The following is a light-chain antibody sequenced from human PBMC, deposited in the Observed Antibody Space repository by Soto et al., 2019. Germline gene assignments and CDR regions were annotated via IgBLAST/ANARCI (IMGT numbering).Light chain of an antibody. V-gene: IGKV3-20*01. CDR1: QSVSSNY. Sequence: EIVLTQSPGTLSLSPGERTTLSCRASQSVSSNYLAWYQQKPGRAPRVLIYGASSRATGIPDRFSGSGSGTDFTLTISRLEPEDFAVYFCQQYGSSPRTFGQGTKVAIK. CDR3: QQYGSSPRT. J-gene: IGKJ1*01. CDR2: GAS.